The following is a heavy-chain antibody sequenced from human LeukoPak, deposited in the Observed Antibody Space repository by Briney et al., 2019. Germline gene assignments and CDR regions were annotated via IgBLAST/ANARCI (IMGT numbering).Heavy chain of an antibody. CDR3: AKDRTVVAATLYFNY. CDR2: IRYDGSNK. V-gene: IGHV3-30*02. CDR1: GFTFSSYD. D-gene: IGHD2-15*01. Sequence: GGSLRLSCAASGFTFSSYDIHWVRQAPGKGLEWVAFIRYDGSNKYYADSVKGRFTISRDNSKNTLYLQMNSLRAEDTAVYYCAKDRTVVAATLYFNYWGQGTLVTVSS. J-gene: IGHJ4*02.